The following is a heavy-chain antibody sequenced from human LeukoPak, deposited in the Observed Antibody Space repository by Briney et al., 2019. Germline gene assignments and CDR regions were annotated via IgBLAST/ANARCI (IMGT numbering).Heavy chain of an antibody. J-gene: IGHJ4*02. CDR1: GFTFSSYG. CDR3: AKGYCSGGSCYSDY. CDR2: ISGSGGST. D-gene: IGHD2-15*01. Sequence: PGGSLRLSCAASGFTFSSYGMSWVRQAPGKGLEWVSAISGSGGSTYYADSVKGRFTISRDNSKNTLYLQMNSLRAEDTAVYYCAKGYCSGGSCYSDYWGQGTLVTVSS. V-gene: IGHV3-23*01.